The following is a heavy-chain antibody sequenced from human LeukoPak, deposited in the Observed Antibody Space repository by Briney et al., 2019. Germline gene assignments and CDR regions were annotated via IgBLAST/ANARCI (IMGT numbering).Heavy chain of an antibody. CDR3: ARGLYCDILTGYYGYYYYYYMDV. CDR1: GYTFTSYD. J-gene: IGHJ6*03. D-gene: IGHD3-9*01. Sequence: GASVKVSRKASGYTFTSYDINWVRQATGQGIERRGWMNPNSGNTGYAQKFQGRVTMTRNTSISTAYMELSSLRSEDTAVYYCARGLYCDILTGYYGYYYYYYMDVWGKGTTVTVSS. CDR2: MNPNSGNT. V-gene: IGHV1-8*01.